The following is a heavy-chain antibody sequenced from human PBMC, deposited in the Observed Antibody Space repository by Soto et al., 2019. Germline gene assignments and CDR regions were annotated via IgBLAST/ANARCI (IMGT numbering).Heavy chain of an antibody. CDR1: GFTVSSNY. J-gene: IGHJ1*01. D-gene: IGHD6-19*01. CDR2: IYSGGST. Sequence: EVQLVESGGGLVQPGGSLRLSCAASGFTVSSNYMSWVRQAPGKGLEWVSFIYSGGSTYYADSVKGRFTISRDNSKNTLYLQMNSLRAEDTAVYYCARDRIAVAGNPEYFQHWGQGTLVTVSS. CDR3: ARDRIAVAGNPEYFQH. V-gene: IGHV3-66*01.